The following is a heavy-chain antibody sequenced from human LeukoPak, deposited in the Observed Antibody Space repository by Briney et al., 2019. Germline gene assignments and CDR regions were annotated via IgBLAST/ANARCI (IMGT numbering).Heavy chain of an antibody. J-gene: IGHJ2*01. D-gene: IGHD1-20*01. V-gene: IGHV1-69*13. CDR2: IIPIFGTA. Sequence: SVKVSCKASRYTFTSYAISWVRQAPGQGLEWMGGIIPIFGTANYAQKFQGRVTITADESTSTAYMELSSLRSEDTAVYYCAREGITGDPNYWYFDLWGRGTLVTVSS. CDR3: AREGITGDPNYWYFDL. CDR1: RYTFTSYA.